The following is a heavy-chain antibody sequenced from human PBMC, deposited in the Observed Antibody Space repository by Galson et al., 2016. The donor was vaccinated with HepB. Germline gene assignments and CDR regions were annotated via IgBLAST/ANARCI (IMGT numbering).Heavy chain of an antibody. J-gene: IGHJ6*02. V-gene: IGHV3-23*01. D-gene: IGHD7-27*01. CDR2: ISGSRGST. Sequence: SLRLSCAASGFTFSMYGMSWVRQAPGKGLEWVSSISGSRGSTYYADSVKGRFTFSRDNSKNTLYLQMNSLRAEDTAVYYCARAWGNYGMDVWGQGTTVTVSS. CDR3: ARAWGNYGMDV. CDR1: GFTFSMYG.